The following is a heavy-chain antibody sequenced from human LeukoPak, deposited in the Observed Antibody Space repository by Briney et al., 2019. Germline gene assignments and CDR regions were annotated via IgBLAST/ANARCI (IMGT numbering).Heavy chain of an antibody. CDR2: ISSSSSYI. D-gene: IGHD4-17*01. V-gene: IGHV3-21*01. J-gene: IGHJ4*02. CDR3: ARAGGDYDLSGYYFDY. CDR1: GFTFSSYS. Sequence: GGSLRLSCAASGFTFSSYSMNWVRQAPGKGLEWVSSISSSSSYIYYADSVKGRFTISRDNAKNSLYLQMNSLRAEDTAVYYCARAGGDYDLSGYYFDYWGQGTLVTVSS.